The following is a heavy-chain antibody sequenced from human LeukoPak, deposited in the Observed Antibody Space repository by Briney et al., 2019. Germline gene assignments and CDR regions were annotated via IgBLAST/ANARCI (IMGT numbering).Heavy chain of an antibody. J-gene: IGHJ3*02. CDR3: ARDGGEYAFDI. CDR1: GFTFSSYW. Sequence: GGSLRLSCAASGFTFSSYWMSWVRQAPGKGLEWVANIKQDGSEKYYVDSVKGRFTISRDNAKNSLYLQMNSLRADDTAVYYCARDGGEYAFDIWGQGTMVTVSS. V-gene: IGHV3-7*03. CDR2: IKQDGSEK. D-gene: IGHD3-16*01.